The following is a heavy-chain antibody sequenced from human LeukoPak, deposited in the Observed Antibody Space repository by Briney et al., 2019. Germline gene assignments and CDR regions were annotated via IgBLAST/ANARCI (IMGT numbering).Heavy chain of an antibody. CDR3: AKDMLVTTLDY. CDR1: GFTFSSYA. Sequence: GGSLRLSCAASGFTFSSYAMHWVRQAPGKGLEWVAVISYDGSNKYYADSVKGRFTISRDNSKNTLYLQMNSLRAEDTAVYYCAKDMLVTTLDYWGQGTLVTVSS. V-gene: IGHV3-30*04. J-gene: IGHJ4*02. CDR2: ISYDGSNK. D-gene: IGHD4-17*01.